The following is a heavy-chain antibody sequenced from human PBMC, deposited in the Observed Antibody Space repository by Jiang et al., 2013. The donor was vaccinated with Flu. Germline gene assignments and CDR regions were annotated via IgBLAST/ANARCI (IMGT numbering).Heavy chain of an antibody. Sequence: TLSLTCTVSGGSISSSSYYWVWIRQPPGKGLEWIGSIYYRGSTYYNPSLKSRVSISLGTSKNQFSLKLNSVTAADTAFYYCARHEASNWYVDYWGRGTLVTVSS. D-gene: IGHD6-13*01. CDR3: ARHEASNWYVDY. V-gene: IGHV4-39*01. J-gene: IGHJ4*02. CDR2: IYYRGST. CDR1: GGSISSSSYY.